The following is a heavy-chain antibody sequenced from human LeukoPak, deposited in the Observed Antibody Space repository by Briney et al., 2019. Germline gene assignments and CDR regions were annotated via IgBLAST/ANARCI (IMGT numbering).Heavy chain of an antibody. CDR1: GGSFSGYY. V-gene: IGHV4-34*01. CDR3: ARGGLWFGELWAD. D-gene: IGHD3-10*01. CDR2: INHSGST. J-gene: IGHJ4*02. Sequence: SETLSLTCAVSGGSFSGYYWSWIRQPPGQGLEWIGEINHSGSTNYNPSLKSRVTISVDTSKNQFSLKLSSVTAADTAVYYCARGGLWFGELWADWGQGTLVTVSS.